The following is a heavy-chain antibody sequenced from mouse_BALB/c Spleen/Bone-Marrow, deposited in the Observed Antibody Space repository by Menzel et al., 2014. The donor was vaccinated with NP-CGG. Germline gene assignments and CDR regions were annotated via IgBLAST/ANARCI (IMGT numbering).Heavy chain of an antibody. CDR1: GYTFTTYT. Sequence: VKLVESGAELARPAASVKMSCRASGYTFTTYTMHWVKQRPGQGLEWIGYINPSSGYTYYNQKFKDKTTLTADKSSSAAYLQLSSLATEDAAVYYCARVYGNYDAMDYWGQGTSVTVSS. CDR3: ARVYGNYDAMDY. CDR2: INPSSGYT. D-gene: IGHD2-1*01. V-gene: IGHV1-4*01. J-gene: IGHJ4*01.